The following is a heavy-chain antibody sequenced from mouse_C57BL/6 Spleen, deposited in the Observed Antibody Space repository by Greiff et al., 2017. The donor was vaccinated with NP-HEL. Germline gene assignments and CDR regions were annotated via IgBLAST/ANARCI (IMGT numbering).Heavy chain of an antibody. V-gene: IGHV5-9-1*02. J-gene: IGHJ3*01. CDR3: TQKDSSGYGFAY. D-gene: IGHD3-2*02. Sequence: EVQLVESGEGLVKPGGSLKLSCAASGFTFSSYAMSWVRQTPEKRLEWVAYISSGGDYIYYADTVKGRFTISRDNARNTLYLQMSSLKSEDTAMYYCTQKDSSGYGFAYWGQGTLVTVSA. CDR1: GFTFSSYA. CDR2: ISSGGDYI.